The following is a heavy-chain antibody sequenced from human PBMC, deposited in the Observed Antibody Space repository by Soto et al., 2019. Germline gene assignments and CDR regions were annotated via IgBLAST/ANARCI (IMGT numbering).Heavy chain of an antibody. CDR2: ISAVNGNT. D-gene: IGHD1-26*01. V-gene: IGHV1-3*01. Sequence: GASVKVSCKASGYTFSNYAIHWVRQAPGQRLEWMGWISAVNGNTKYSERFQGRVTFTSDTSASTAYMELSSLRSEDTAVFYCALYSGKYSGLGQSWGQGTQVTVSS. J-gene: IGHJ5*02. CDR3: ALYSGKYSGLGQS. CDR1: GYTFSNYA.